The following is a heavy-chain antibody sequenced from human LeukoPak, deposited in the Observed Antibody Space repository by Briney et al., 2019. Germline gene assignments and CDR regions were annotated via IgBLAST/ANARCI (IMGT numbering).Heavy chain of an antibody. Sequence: PGGSLRLSCAASGFTFSSYAMSWVRQAPGKGLEWVSAISGSGGSTYYADSVKGRFTISRGNSKNTLYLQMNSLRAEDTAVYYCAKHYYDSSGYYYWGQGTLVTVSS. CDR2: ISGSGGST. CDR1: GFTFSSYA. J-gene: IGHJ4*02. CDR3: AKHYYDSSGYYY. V-gene: IGHV3-23*01. D-gene: IGHD3-22*01.